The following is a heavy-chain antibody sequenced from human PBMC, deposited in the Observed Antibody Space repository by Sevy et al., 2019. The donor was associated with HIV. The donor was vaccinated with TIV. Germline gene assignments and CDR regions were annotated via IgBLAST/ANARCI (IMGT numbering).Heavy chain of an antibody. Sequence: GGSLRLSCKGSGYSFTSYWIGWVRQMPGKGLEWMGIIYHGDSDTRYSPSFQGQVTISADKSISTAYLQWSSLKASDTAMYYCARTYSSSWSRDFGLDPWGQGTLVTISS. CDR1: GYSFTSYW. D-gene: IGHD6-13*01. CDR2: IYHGDSDT. CDR3: ARTYSSSWSRDFGLDP. J-gene: IGHJ5*02. V-gene: IGHV5-51*01.